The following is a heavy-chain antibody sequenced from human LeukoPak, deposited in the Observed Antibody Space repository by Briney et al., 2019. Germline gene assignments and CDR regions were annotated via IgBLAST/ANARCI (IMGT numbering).Heavy chain of an antibody. CDR2: MNPXGGSX. Sequence: QAXGQGLEWXGXMNPXGGSXSYAQKFQGRVTMTRDTSTSTVYMELSSLRSEDTAVYYCARESTHYYGSGSYYRTTPSELDYWGQGTLVTVSS. CDR3: ARESTHYYGSGSYYRTTPSELDY. D-gene: IGHD3-10*01. V-gene: IGHV1-46*01. J-gene: IGHJ4*02.